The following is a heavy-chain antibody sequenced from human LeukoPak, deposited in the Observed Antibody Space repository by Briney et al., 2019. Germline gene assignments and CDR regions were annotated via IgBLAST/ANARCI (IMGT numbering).Heavy chain of an antibody. Sequence: GGSLRRSCAASGFTVSSNYMSWVRQAPGKGPEWVSVIYSGGSTYYADSVKGRFTISRDNSKNTLYLQMNSLRAEDTAVYYCAGHHPRNTVDFWGQGTLVTVSS. CDR3: AGHHPRNTVDF. CDR2: IYSGGST. D-gene: IGHD2/OR15-2a*01. J-gene: IGHJ4*02. V-gene: IGHV3-66*04. CDR1: GFTVSSNY.